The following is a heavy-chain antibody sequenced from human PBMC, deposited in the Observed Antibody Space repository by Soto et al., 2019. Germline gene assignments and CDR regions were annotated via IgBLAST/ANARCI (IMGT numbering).Heavy chain of an antibody. J-gene: IGHJ6*02. Sequence: QITLKESGPTLVKPTQTLTLTCTFSGFSLSTSGVGVGWIRQPPGKALEWLALIYWNDDKRYSPSLKSRLTITKDTSKNQVVLTMTNMDPVDTATYYCAHSNYDFWSGYYTHYYYYGMDVWGQGTTVTVSS. CDR1: GFSLSTSGVG. V-gene: IGHV2-5*01. CDR3: AHSNYDFWSGYYTHYYYYGMDV. D-gene: IGHD3-3*01. CDR2: IYWNDDK.